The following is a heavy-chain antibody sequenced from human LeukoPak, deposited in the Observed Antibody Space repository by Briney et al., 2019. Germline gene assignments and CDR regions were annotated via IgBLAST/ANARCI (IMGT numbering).Heavy chain of an antibody. CDR1: GFTFSSYA. J-gene: IGHJ6*02. CDR2: ISTSGDNT. CDR3: ATARTYSSSWPVYYYGMDV. Sequence: GGSLRLSCAASGFTFSSYAMTWVRQAPGKGLEWVSAISTSGDNTYYADSVRGRFTISRDNSKNTLYLQMNSLRADDTAVYYCATARTYSSSWPVYYYGMDVWGQGTTVTVSS. D-gene: IGHD6-13*01. V-gene: IGHV3-23*01.